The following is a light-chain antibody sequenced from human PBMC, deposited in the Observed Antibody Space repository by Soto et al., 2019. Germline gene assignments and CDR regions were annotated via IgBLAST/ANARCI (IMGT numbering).Light chain of an antibody. CDR1: QSVNSN. CDR3: KQYNIWPPTFT. CDR2: AAS. V-gene: IGKV3-15*01. Sequence: EIVMTQSPATLSLSPGERATLSCRASQSVNSNLAWYQQKPGQAPRLLIYAASTSAPGIPARFSGGWSGTAFTLTIRSLQSADFALYSCKQYNIWPPTFTVGPGTKVDSK. J-gene: IGKJ3*01.